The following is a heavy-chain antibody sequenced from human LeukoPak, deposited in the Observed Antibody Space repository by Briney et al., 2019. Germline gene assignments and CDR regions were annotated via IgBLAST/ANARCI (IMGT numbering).Heavy chain of an antibody. V-gene: IGHV3-30*03. D-gene: IGHD3-3*01. CDR2: ISYDGSNK. CDR1: GFTFSSYG. Sequence: GGSLRLSCAASGFTFSSYGMSWVRQAPGKGLEWVAVISYDGSNKYYADSVKGRFTISRDNSKNTLYLQMNNLRAEDTAVYYCARGQRAHVEWSSYMDVWGKGTTVTVSS. CDR3: ARGQRAHVEWSSYMDV. J-gene: IGHJ6*03.